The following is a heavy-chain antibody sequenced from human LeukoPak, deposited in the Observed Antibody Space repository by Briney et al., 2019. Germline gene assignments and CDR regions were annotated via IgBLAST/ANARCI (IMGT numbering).Heavy chain of an antibody. CDR3: ARGRDRGVIDFDY. CDR1: GYTFTGYY. CDR2: INPNSGGT. D-gene: IGHD3-10*01. J-gene: IGHJ4*02. Sequence: GASVKVSFKASGYTFTGYYMHWVRQAPAQGLEWMGWINPNSGGTNYAQKFQGRVTMTRDTSISTAYMEVSRLTFDDTAVYYCARGRDRGVIDFDYWGQGTLVTVSS. V-gene: IGHV1-2*02.